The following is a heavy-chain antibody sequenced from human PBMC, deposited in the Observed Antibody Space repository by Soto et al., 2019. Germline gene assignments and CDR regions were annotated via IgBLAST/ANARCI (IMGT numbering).Heavy chain of an antibody. CDR3: ARDVRASGEMFDY. Sequence: QPGGSLRLSCAASGFTFTNYGLSWVRQAPGKGLDWVATVSGDASNTHYADSVKGRFTISRDNSKSILFPQMKSLRVEDTAIYYCARDVRASGEMFDYWGQGTQVTVSS. V-gene: IGHV3-23*01. D-gene: IGHD4-17*01. J-gene: IGHJ4*02. CDR2: VSGDASNT. CDR1: GFTFTNYG.